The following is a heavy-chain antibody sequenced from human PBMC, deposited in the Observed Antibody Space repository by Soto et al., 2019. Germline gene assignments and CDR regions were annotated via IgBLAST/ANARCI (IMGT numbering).Heavy chain of an antibody. D-gene: IGHD5-12*01. V-gene: IGHV1-69*02. CDR3: ARAERWLQPFDY. Sequence: QVQLVQSGAEVKKPGSSVKVSCKASGGTFSSYTISWVRQAPGQGLEWMGRIIPILGIANYAQKFQGRVTITADKATRTDYRGLSSLRSEDTAVYYCARAERWLQPFDYCGQGTLVTVSS. CDR1: GGTFSSYT. J-gene: IGHJ4*02. CDR2: IIPILGIA.